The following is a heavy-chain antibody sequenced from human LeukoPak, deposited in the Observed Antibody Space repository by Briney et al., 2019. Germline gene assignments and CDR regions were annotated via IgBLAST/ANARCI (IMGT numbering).Heavy chain of an antibody. Sequence: ASVKVSCKASGYTFTSYGISWVRHAPGQGLEWMGWISAYNGNTNYAQKLQGRVTMTTDTSTITAYMELRSLRSDDTAVYYCARQYYYGSGSYYSPLDYWGQGTLVTVSS. V-gene: IGHV1-18*01. D-gene: IGHD3-10*01. CDR2: ISAYNGNT. CDR3: ARQYYYGSGSYYSPLDY. J-gene: IGHJ4*02. CDR1: GYTFTSYG.